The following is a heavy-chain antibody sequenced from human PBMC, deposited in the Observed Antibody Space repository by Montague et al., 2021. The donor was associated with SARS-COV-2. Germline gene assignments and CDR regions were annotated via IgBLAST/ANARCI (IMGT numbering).Heavy chain of an antibody. J-gene: IGHJ6*02. V-gene: IGHV4-59*01. CDR2: IYFSGRT. CDR3: ARGEWVYGSGTHDSATNFGYKGVDV. CDR1: GGSTDYYF. D-gene: IGHD3-10*01. Sequence: SETLSLTCTVSGGSTDYYFWTWIRQPPGERMQWICYIYFSGRTMYNPALKSRLTISLDRPKNQFSLNLRSVTAADTAIYYCARGEWVYGSGTHDSATNFGYKGVDVWGPGTTVTVSS.